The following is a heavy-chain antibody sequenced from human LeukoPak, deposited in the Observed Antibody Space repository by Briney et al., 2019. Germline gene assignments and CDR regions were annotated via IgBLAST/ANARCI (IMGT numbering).Heavy chain of an antibody. V-gene: IGHV1-2*02. CDR1: GYTFTGYY. CDR2: INPNSGGT. Sequence: GASVKASCKASGYTFTGYYMHWVRQAPGQGLEWMGWINPNSGGTNYAQKFQGRVTMTRDTSISTAYMELSRLRSDDTAVYYCARVPYYDILTGYYTPRFDCWGQGTLVTVSS. CDR3: ARVPYYDILTGYYTPRFDC. J-gene: IGHJ4*02. D-gene: IGHD3-9*01.